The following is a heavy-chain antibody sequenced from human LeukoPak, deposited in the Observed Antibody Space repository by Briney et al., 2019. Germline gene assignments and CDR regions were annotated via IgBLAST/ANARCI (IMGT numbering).Heavy chain of an antibody. CDR1: GFTFSSYA. V-gene: IGHV3-23*01. CDR3: ALDYGRPGYFDY. D-gene: IGHD4-17*01. CDR2: IRDSGSST. Sequence: PGGSLRLSCAASGFTFSSYAMSWVRQAPGKGLEWVSAIRDSGSSTHYADSVKGRFTTSRDNSKNTLYLQMNSLRAEDTAVYYCALDYGRPGYFDYWGQGTLVTVSS. J-gene: IGHJ4*02.